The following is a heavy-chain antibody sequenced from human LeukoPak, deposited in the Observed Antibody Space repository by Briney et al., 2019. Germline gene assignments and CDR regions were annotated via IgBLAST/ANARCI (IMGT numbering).Heavy chain of an antibody. CDR3: ARPLASGWYSWFDP. CDR1: GDSISSGSYS. CDR2: IHYSGST. Sequence: PSETLSLTRTVSGDSISSGSYSWGWIRQPPGKGPEWIGSIHYSGSTYYNPSLNSRVTISVDTPKNQFSLKLSSVTAADTAVYYCARPLASGWYSWFDPWGQGTLVTVSS. J-gene: IGHJ5*02. V-gene: IGHV4-39*01. D-gene: IGHD6-19*01.